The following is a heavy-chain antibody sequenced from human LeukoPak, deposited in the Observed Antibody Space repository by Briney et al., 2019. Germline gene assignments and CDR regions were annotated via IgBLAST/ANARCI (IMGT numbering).Heavy chain of an antibody. D-gene: IGHD3-22*01. CDR2: IIPIFGTA. Sequence: SVNVSFKASGGTFISYAISWVRQAPGQGLEWMGGIIPIFGTANYAQKFQGRVTITADKSTSTAYMELSSLRSEDTAVYYCASHYYDSSGYYHYYYYYMDVWGKGTTVTVSS. CDR1: GGTFISYA. J-gene: IGHJ6*03. V-gene: IGHV1-69*06. CDR3: ASHYYDSSGYYHYYYYYMDV.